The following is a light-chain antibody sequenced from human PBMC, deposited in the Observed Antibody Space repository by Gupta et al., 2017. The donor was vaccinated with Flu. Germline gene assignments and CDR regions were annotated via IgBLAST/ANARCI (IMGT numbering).Light chain of an antibody. CDR2: DAS. J-gene: IGKJ5*01. CDR3: QQHSNWLSIT. V-gene: IGKV3-11*01. CDR1: QSVSSY. Sequence: EIVLTQSPATLSLSPGERATLSCRARQSVSSYLAWYQQKPGQAPRLLIYDASNRDTGIPARFSGSGSGTDFALTISSLEPEDFAVYYCQQHSNWLSITFGQGTRLEIK.